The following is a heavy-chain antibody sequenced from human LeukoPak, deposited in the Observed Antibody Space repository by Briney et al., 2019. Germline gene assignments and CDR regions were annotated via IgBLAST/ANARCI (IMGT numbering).Heavy chain of an antibody. CDR3: AREDHSSGWYYRHYYYYYMDV. V-gene: IGHV1-18*01. CDR2: ISAYNGNT. Sequence: ASVKVSCKASGYTFTIYGISWVRQAPGQGLEWMGWISAYNGNTNYAQKLQGRVTMTTDTSTSTAYMELRSLRSDDTAVYPCAREDHSSGWYYRHYYYYYMDVWGKGTTVTVSS. J-gene: IGHJ6*03. CDR1: GYTFTIYG. D-gene: IGHD6-19*01.